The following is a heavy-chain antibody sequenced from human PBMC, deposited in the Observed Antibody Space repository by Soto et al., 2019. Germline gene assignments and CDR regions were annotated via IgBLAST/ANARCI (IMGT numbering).Heavy chain of an antibody. D-gene: IGHD6-13*01. CDR2: IYYSGNI. J-gene: IGHJ5*02. CDR3: ARGNIAASGTKFDP. Sequence: QVQLQESDPGLVKPSETLSLTCTVSGDSVTSRSYYWTWVRQPPGKGLEWIGYIYYSGNINYNPSLKSRFTISVDTSTNQFSLKLTSVTAADTAIYYCARGNIAASGTKFDPWGQGILVTVSS. CDR1: GDSVTSRSYY. V-gene: IGHV4-61*01.